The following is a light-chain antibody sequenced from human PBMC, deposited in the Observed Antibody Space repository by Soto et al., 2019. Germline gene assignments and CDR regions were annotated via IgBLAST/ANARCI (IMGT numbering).Light chain of an antibody. V-gene: IGKV3-11*01. CDR3: QQRSTWPRT. CDR2: DAS. CDR1: QSVTSS. J-gene: IGKJ4*01. Sequence: EIVLTQSPATLSLSPGERVTLSCRASQSVTSSLVWYQQKPGQAPRLLMYDASNRATDIPARFSGSGSGTDFTLTISSLETEDSAVYYCQQRSTWPRTFGGGTKVEIE.